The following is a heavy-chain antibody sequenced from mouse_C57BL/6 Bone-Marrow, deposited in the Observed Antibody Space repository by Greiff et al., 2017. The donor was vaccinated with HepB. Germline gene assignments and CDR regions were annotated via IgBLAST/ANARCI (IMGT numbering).Heavy chain of an antibody. J-gene: IGHJ2*01. CDR3: ARGDGYYGDY. CDR2: IDPSDSYT. CDR1: GYTFTSYW. V-gene: IGHV1-50*01. D-gene: IGHD2-3*01. Sequence: QVQLQQPGAELVKPGASVKLSCKASGYTFTSYWMQWVKQRPGQGLEWIGEIDPSDSYTKYHQKFKGKATLTVDTSSSTAYMQRSSLTSEDSAVYYCARGDGYYGDYWGQGTTLTVSS.